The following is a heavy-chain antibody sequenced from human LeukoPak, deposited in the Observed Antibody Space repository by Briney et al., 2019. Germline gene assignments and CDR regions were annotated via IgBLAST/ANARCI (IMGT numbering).Heavy chain of an antibody. Sequence: GGSLRLSCAASGFTFSSYAMSWVRQAPGKGLEWGSAISGSGGSTYYADSVKGRFTISRDNSKNTLYLQMNSLRAEDTAVYYCAKLTYCGGDCPWGQGTLVTVSS. V-gene: IGHV3-23*01. CDR2: ISGSGGST. CDR1: GFTFSSYA. D-gene: IGHD2-21*02. J-gene: IGHJ5*02. CDR3: AKLTYCGGDCP.